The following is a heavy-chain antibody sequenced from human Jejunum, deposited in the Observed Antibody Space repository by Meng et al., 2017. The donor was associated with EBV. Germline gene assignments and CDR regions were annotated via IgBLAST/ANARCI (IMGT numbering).Heavy chain of an antibody. CDR1: GESFSDHF. Sequence: QVHLQQWGAGLLKPSXTLSLTCAVSGESFSDHFWSWIRQPPGKGLEWIGDINQSGSTTYNPSLESRVTLSVDTSKNQFSLKLNSVTAADTAVYYCAREARISGYHPGIGPWGQGTLVTVSS. J-gene: IGHJ5*02. CDR2: INQSGST. V-gene: IGHV4-34*01. D-gene: IGHD3-22*01. CDR3: AREARISGYHPGIGP.